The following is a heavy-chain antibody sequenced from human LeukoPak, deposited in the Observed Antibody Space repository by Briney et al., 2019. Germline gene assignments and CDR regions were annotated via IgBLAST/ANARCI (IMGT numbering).Heavy chain of an antibody. CDR2: INWNGGST. CDR3: AREGNYDSSGYYLIDY. V-gene: IGHV3-20*04. D-gene: IGHD3-22*01. CDR1: GFTFDDYG. Sequence: GGSLRLPCAASGFTFDDYGMSWVRQAPGKGLEWVSGINWNGGSTGYADSVKGRFTISRDNAKNSLYLQMNSLRAEDTALYYCAREGNYDSSGYYLIDYWGQGTLVTVSS. J-gene: IGHJ4*02.